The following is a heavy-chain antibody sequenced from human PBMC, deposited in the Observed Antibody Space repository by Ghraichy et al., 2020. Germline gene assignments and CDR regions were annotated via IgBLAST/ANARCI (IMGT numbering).Heavy chain of an antibody. CDR1: GFTFSSYA. CDR3: AKGATWPDDYGPYYFDY. Sequence: GGSLRLSCAASGFTFSSYAMSWVRQAPGKGLEWVSAISGSGSTYYADSVKGRFTISRDNSKNTLYLQMNSLRAEDTAVYYCAKGATWPDDYGPYYFDYWGQGTLVTVSS. D-gene: IGHD4-17*01. V-gene: IGHV3-23*01. J-gene: IGHJ4*02. CDR2: ISGSGST.